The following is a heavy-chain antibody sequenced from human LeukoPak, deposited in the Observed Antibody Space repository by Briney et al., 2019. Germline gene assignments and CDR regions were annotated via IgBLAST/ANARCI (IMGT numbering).Heavy chain of an antibody. CDR3: ARQWELSYYFDY. CDR2: IYHSGST. CDR1: GGSISTSNYY. V-gene: IGHV4-39*07. D-gene: IGHD1-26*01. Sequence: PSETLSLTCTVSGGSISTSNYYWGWIRQPPGKGLEWIGSIYHSGSTYYNPSLKSRVTISVDTSRNQFSLKLSSVTAADTAVYYCARQWELSYYFDYWGQGTLVTVSS. J-gene: IGHJ4*02.